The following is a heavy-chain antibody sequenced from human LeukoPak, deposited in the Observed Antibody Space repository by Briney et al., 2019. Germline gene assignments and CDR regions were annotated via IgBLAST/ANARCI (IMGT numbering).Heavy chain of an antibody. CDR1: GFTFSTYA. CDR3: ARGEGRFPYYYYYYGMDV. CDR2: SNGYDT. V-gene: IGHV3-23*01. Sequence: GGSLRLSCAASGFTFSTYAMSWVRHAPGKGLEWVSASNGYDTYYADSVKGRFTISRDNSKNTLYLQMNSLRAEDTAVYYCARGEGRFPYYYYYYGMDVWGQGTTVTVSS. J-gene: IGHJ6*02. D-gene: IGHD3-10*01.